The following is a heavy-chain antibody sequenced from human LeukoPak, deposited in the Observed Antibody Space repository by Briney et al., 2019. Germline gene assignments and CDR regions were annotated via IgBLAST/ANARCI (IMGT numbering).Heavy chain of an antibody. D-gene: IGHD3-22*01. CDR1: GFTFSDYY. CDR2: ISSSGSTI. CDR3: ARTPPDYYDSSGYPASGWYFDY. V-gene: IGHV3-11*04. Sequence: GGSLRLSCAASGFTFSDYYMSWIRQAPGKGLEWVSYISSSGSTIYYADSVKGRFTISRDNAKNSLYLQMNSLRAEDTAVYYCARTPPDYYDSSGYPASGWYFDYWGQGTLVTVSS. J-gene: IGHJ4*02.